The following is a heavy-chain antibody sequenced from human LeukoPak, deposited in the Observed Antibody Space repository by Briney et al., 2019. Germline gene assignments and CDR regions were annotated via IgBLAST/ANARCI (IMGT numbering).Heavy chain of an antibody. Sequence: GGSLRLSCTVSGFTVSSNSMSWVRQAPGKGLGWVSFIYSGGNTHYSDSVKGRFTISRDNSKNTLYLQMNSLRAEDTAVYYCARRAGEYSHPYDCWGQGTLVTVSS. D-gene: IGHD4-17*01. V-gene: IGHV3-53*01. CDR1: GFTVSSNS. CDR3: ARRAGEYSHPYDC. J-gene: IGHJ4*02. CDR2: IYSGGNT.